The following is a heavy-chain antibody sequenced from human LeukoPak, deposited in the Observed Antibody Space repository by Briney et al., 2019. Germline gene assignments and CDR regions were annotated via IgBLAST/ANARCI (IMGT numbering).Heavy chain of an antibody. J-gene: IGHJ5*02. V-gene: IGHV3-30*01. CDR2: ISYDGSNK. Sequence: GGSLRLSCAASGFTFSSYAMHWVRQAPGKGLERVAVISYDGSNKYYADSVKGRFTISRDDFKKTLYLQMNSLRAEDTAVYYCAREGQPYNWFGPWGQGTPVTVSS. D-gene: IGHD6-13*01. CDR3: AREGQPYNWFGP. CDR1: GFTFSSYA.